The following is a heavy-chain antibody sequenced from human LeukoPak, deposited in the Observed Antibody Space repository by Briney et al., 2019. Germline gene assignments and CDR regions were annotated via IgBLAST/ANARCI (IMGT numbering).Heavy chain of an antibody. V-gene: IGHV3-7*01. Sequence: GGSLRLSCAASGFTFSSYSMNWVRQAPGKGLEWVANIKQDGSEKYYVDSVKGRFTISRDNAKNSLYLQMNSLRAEDTAVYYCARPRADSSGWYYDYWGQGTLVTVSS. CDR1: GFTFSSYS. J-gene: IGHJ4*02. D-gene: IGHD6-19*01. CDR3: ARPRADSSGWYYDY. CDR2: IKQDGSEK.